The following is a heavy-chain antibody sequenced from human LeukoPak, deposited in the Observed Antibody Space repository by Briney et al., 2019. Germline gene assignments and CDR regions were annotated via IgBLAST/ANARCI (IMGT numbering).Heavy chain of an antibody. V-gene: IGHV1-2*02. CDR3: ARSVDTALHYYMDV. D-gene: IGHD5-18*01. J-gene: IGHJ6*03. CDR1: GYTFTGYY. Sequence: ASVKVSCKASGYTFTGYYMHWVRQAPGQGLEWMGWINPNSGGTNYAQKFQGRVTMTRDTSISTAYMELSRLRSDDTAVYYCARSVDTALHYYMDVWGKGTTVTVSS. CDR2: INPNSGGT.